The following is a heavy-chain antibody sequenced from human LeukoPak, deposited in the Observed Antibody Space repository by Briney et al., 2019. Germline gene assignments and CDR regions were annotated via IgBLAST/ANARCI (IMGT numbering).Heavy chain of an antibody. Sequence: GASVKVSCKASGYTFTGYYMHWVRQAPGQGLEWMGWINPNSGGTNYAQKFQGRVTMTRDTSISTAYMELSRLRSDDTAVYYCARDGDFWSRWNWFDPWGQGTLVTVSS. CDR3: ARDGDFWSRWNWFDP. D-gene: IGHD3-3*01. V-gene: IGHV1-2*02. CDR1: GYTFTGYY. CDR2: INPNSGGT. J-gene: IGHJ5*02.